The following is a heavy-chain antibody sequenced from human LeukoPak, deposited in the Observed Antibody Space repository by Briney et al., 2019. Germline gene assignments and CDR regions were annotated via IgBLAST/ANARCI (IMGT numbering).Heavy chain of an antibody. V-gene: IGHV1-18*01. CDR3: ARTSVDFWSGYSDY. J-gene: IGHJ4*02. CDR2: ISAYNGNT. Sequence: GASVKVSCKASGYTFTSYSISWVRQAPGQGLEWMGWISAYNGNTNYAQKLQGRVTMTTDTSTSTAYMELRSLRSDDTAVYYCARTSVDFWSGYSDYWGQGTLVTVSS. D-gene: IGHD3-3*01. CDR1: GYTFTSYS.